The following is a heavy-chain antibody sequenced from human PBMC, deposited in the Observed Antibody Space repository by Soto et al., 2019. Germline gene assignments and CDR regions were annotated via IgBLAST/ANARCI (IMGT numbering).Heavy chain of an antibody. V-gene: IGHV1-69*13. CDR1: GGTFSSYA. CDR3: AARVTTLHYYYGMDV. Sequence: VASVKVSCKASGGTFSSYAISWVRQAPGQGLEWMGGIIPIFGTANYAQKFQGRVTITADESTSTAYMELSSLRSEDTAVYYCAARVTTLHYYYGMDVWGQGTTVTVSS. D-gene: IGHD4-17*01. J-gene: IGHJ6*02. CDR2: IIPIFGTA.